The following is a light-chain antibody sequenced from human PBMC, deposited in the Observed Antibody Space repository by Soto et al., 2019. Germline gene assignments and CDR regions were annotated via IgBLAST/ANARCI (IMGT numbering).Light chain of an antibody. J-gene: IGKJ1*01. CDR3: QQYDNWPRT. V-gene: IGKV3D-15*01. Sequence: IVLTKAPATRSLYPGQRATLSCRASQNISNYVIGYQQPPGPAPRLLIYDVSNRATGIPARFSGSGSGTDFPPTISRLQSEYFAVYCCQQYDNWPRTFGQGTKVDIK. CDR1: QNISNY. CDR2: DVS.